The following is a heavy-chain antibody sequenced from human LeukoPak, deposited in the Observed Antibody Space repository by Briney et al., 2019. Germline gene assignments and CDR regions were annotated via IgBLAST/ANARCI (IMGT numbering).Heavy chain of an antibody. D-gene: IGHD3-22*01. Sequence: SETLSLTCTVSGGSISAYYWSWIRQPPGKGLEWIGDIYYSGSTNYSPSLESRVSMSVDTSKNHFSLKLSSVTAADTAVYYCARVNYYDSSGYYYPEYWGQGTLVTVSS. J-gene: IGHJ4*02. V-gene: IGHV4-59*01. CDR2: IYYSGST. CDR1: GGSISAYY. CDR3: ARVNYYDSSGYYYPEY.